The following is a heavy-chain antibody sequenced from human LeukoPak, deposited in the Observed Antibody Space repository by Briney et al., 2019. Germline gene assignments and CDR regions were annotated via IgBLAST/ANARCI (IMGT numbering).Heavy chain of an antibody. V-gene: IGHV1-18*01. CDR2: ISAYNGNT. CDR3: ARDEDYGSGSRAFDH. J-gene: IGHJ4*02. Sequence: VASVKVSFKASGYTFTSYGISWVRQAPGQGLEWMGWISAYNGNTNYAQKLQGRVTMTTDTSTSTAYMELRSLRSDDTAVYYCARDEDYGSGSRAFDHWGQGTLVTVSS. D-gene: IGHD3-10*01. CDR1: GYTFTSYG.